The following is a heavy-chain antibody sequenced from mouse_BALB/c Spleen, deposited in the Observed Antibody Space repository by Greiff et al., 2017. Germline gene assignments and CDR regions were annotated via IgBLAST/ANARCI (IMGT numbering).Heavy chain of an antibody. CDR1: GYAFSSYW. V-gene: IGHV1-80*01. D-gene: IGHD2-4*01. CDR3: ARGDDYGGFAY. CDR2: IYPGDGDT. Sequence: VQLQESGAELVRPGSSVKISCKASGYAFSSYWMNWVKQRPGQGLEWIGQIYPGDGDTNYNGKFKGKATLTADKSSSTAYMQLSSLTSEDSAVYFCARGDDYGGFAYWGQGTLVTVSA. J-gene: IGHJ3*01.